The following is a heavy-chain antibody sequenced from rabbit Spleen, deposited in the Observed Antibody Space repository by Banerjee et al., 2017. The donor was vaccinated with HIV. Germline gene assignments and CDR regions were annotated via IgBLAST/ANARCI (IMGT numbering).Heavy chain of an antibody. Sequence: QLEESGGGLVKPEGSLTLTCKASGVSFSDKDVMCWVRQAPGKGLEWIGYIDPVFHIAVYASWVNGRFTISRDNAQNTLYLQLNSLTAADTATYFCARNYVNVFDPWGPGTLVTVS. CDR3: ARNYVNVFDP. J-gene: IGHJ2*01. CDR2: IDPVFHIA. CDR1: GVSFSDKD. V-gene: IGHV1S7*01. D-gene: IGHD1-1*01.